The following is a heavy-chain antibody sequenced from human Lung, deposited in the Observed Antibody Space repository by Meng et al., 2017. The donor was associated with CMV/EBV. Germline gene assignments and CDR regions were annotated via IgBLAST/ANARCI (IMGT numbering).Heavy chain of an antibody. V-gene: IGHV3-23*01. CDR1: GFTFSSYA. CDR3: AKSYYDSSGYYYN. Sequence: GGSLRLXXAASGFTFSSYAMSWVRQAPGKGLEWVSAISGSGGSTYYADSVKGRFTISRDNSKNTLYLQMNSLRAEDTAVYYCAKSYYDSSGYYYNWGQGTLVTSPQ. D-gene: IGHD3-22*01. J-gene: IGHJ4*02. CDR2: ISGSGGST.